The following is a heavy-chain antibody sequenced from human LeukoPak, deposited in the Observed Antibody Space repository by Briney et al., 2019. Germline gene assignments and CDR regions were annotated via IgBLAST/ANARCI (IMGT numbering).Heavy chain of an antibody. Sequence: GGSLRLSCAASGFTFSSYAMHWVRRAPGKGLEWVAVISYDGSNKYYADSVKGRFTISRDNSKNTLYLQMNSLRAEDTAVYYCASGGIAAELDAFDIWGQGTMVTVSS. CDR2: ISYDGSNK. V-gene: IGHV3-30-3*01. J-gene: IGHJ3*02. D-gene: IGHD6-13*01. CDR3: ASGGIAAELDAFDI. CDR1: GFTFSSYA.